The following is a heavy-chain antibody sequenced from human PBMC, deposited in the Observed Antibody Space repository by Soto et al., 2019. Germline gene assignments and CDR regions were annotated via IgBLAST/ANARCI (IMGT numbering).Heavy chain of an antibody. CDR3: AKGAGGVQLWFWSY. D-gene: IGHD5-18*01. CDR2: ISGSGGGT. J-gene: IGHJ4*02. CDR1: GFTFSSYA. V-gene: IGHV3-23*01. Sequence: GGSLRLSCAASGFTFSSYAMSWVRQAPGKGLEWVSAISGSGGGTYYADSVKGRFTISRDNSKNTLYLQMNSLRAEDTAVYYCAKGAGGVQLWFWSYWGQGTLVTVSS.